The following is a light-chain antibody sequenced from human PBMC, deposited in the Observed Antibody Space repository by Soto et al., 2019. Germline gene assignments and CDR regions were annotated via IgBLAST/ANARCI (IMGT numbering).Light chain of an antibody. J-gene: IGLJ2*01. Sequence: QSALTQPPSASGAPGQSVTISCTGTSSDVVGYNYVSWYQQHPGKAPKLMIYEVSKRPSGVPDRFSGSKSGNTASLTVSGLQAEDEADYYCSSYAGSNILVVFGGGTKLTVL. CDR1: SSDVVGYNY. CDR2: EVS. CDR3: SSYAGSNILVV. V-gene: IGLV2-8*01.